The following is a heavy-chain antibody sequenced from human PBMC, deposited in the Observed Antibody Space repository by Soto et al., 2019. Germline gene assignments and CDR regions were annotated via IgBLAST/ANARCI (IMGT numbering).Heavy chain of an antibody. J-gene: IGHJ4*02. Sequence: QVQLVESGGGVVQPGRSLRLSCAASGFTFSSYAMHWVRQAPGKGLEWVAVISYDGSNKYYADSVKGQFTISRDNSKNTLYLQMNSLRAEDTAVYYCAREVRGLRFDYWGQGTLVTVSS. D-gene: IGHD1-1*01. V-gene: IGHV3-30-3*01. CDR3: AREVRGLRFDY. CDR2: ISYDGSNK. CDR1: GFTFSSYA.